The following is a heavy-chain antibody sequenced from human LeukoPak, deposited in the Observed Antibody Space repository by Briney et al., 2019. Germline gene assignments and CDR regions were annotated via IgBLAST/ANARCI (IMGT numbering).Heavy chain of an antibody. D-gene: IGHD2-2*01. CDR2: INHSGST. V-gene: IGHV4-34*01. CDR3: ARGGVVVPAAMDYYYYGMDV. Sequence: SETLSLTCAVYGGSFSGYYWSWIRQPPGKGLEWIGEINHSGSTNYNPSLKSRVTISVGTSKNQFSLKLSSVTAADTAVYYCARGGVVVPAAMDYYYYGMDVWGQGTTVTVSS. J-gene: IGHJ6*02. CDR1: GGSFSGYY.